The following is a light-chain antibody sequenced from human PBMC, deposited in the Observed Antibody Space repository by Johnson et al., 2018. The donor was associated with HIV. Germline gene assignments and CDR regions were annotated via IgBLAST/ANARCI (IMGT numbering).Light chain of an antibody. V-gene: IGLV1-51*01. Sequence: QSVLTQPPSVSAAPGQKVTISCSGSSSNIGNNYVSWYQQLPGTAPKLLIYDNNNRPSGIPDRFSGSKSGTSATLGITGLQTGDEADYYCGTWDSSLSAGDVFGTGTKVTVL. CDR1: SSNIGNNY. J-gene: IGLJ1*01. CDR2: DNN. CDR3: GTWDSSLSAGDV.